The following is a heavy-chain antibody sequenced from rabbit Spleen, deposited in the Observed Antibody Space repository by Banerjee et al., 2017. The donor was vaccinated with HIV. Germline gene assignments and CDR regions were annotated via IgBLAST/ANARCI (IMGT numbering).Heavy chain of an antibody. D-gene: IGHD3-1*01. J-gene: IGHJ4*01. Sequence: QLEETGGGLVQPGGSLTLSCKASGFDVSSDYLSWVRQAPGKGLEWIGFIYFGSATTDYASWVNGRFTISSDNAQNTVDLQINSLTAADTATYFCARDKELDIWGYEFDLWGQGTLVTVS. CDR1: GFDVSSDY. CDR3: ARDKELDIWGYEFDL. CDR2: IYFGSATT. V-gene: IGHV1S7*01.